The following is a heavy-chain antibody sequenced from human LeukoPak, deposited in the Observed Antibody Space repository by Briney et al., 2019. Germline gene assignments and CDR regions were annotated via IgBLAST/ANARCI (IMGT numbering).Heavy chain of an antibody. D-gene: IGHD2-2*01. V-gene: IGHV3-7*01. Sequence: GGSLGLSCAASGFTFSSYWMSWVRQAPGKGLEWVANIKQDGSEKYYVDSVKGRFTISRDNAKNSLYLQMNSLRAEDTAVYYCARTVIVVVPGAYFDYWGQGTLVTVSS. CDR3: ARTVIVVVPGAYFDY. J-gene: IGHJ4*02. CDR1: GFTFSSYW. CDR2: IKQDGSEK.